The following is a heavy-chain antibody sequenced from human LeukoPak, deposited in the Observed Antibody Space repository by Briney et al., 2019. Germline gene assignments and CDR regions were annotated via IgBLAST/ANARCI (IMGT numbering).Heavy chain of an antibody. J-gene: IGHJ2*01. D-gene: IGHD4-17*01. CDR1: GFSLSDYS. V-gene: IGHV3-21*01. CDR2: ISSTSSYI. Sequence: PGGSLRLSCAACGFSLSDYSMNWVRQAPGKGLEWVSFISSTSSYIYYADSVKGRFTISRDNAKISLYLQMNSLRAEDTAVYYCARDGDYGDSHVHWYFDLWGRGSLVTVSS. CDR3: ARDGDYGDSHVHWYFDL.